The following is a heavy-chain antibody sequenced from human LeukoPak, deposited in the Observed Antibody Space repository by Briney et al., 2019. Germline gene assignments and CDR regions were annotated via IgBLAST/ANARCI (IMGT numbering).Heavy chain of an antibody. D-gene: IGHD1-26*01. Sequence: SETLSLTCTVSGGSISSYYWNWIRQPPGKGLEWIGYIYYSGSTNYNPSLKSRVTMSVDTSKNQFSLTLSSVTAADTAVYYCARAGWELPWPRQAFDIWGQGTMVTVSS. J-gene: IGHJ3*02. CDR1: GGSISSYY. CDR3: ARAGWELPWPRQAFDI. CDR2: IYYSGST. V-gene: IGHV4-59*01.